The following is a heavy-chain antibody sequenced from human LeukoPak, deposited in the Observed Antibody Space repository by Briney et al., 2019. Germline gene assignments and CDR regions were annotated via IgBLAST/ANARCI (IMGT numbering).Heavy chain of an antibody. J-gene: IGHJ4*02. Sequence: PSETLSLICTVSSVSIRNYHWSWIRQPPGKGLEWVGYIYYSGSTNYNPSLESRVTISVDMSKNQFSLKLSSVTAADTAVYYCARQYDYDSSGYYFGYWGQGTLVTVSS. CDR2: IYYSGST. CDR3: ARQYDYDSSGYYFGY. CDR1: SVSIRNYH. D-gene: IGHD3-22*01. V-gene: IGHV4-59*08.